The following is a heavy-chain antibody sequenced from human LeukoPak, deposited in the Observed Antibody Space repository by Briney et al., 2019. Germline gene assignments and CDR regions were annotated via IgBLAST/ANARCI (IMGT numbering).Heavy chain of an antibody. Sequence: SVKVSCKASGGTFSSYAISWVRQAPGQGLEWMGRIIPILGIANYAQKFQGRVTITADKSTSTAYMELSSLRAEDTAVYYCAKDYDSSGYYWVFDYWGQGTLVTVSS. D-gene: IGHD3-22*01. V-gene: IGHV1-69*04. CDR2: IIPILGIA. J-gene: IGHJ4*02. CDR3: AKDYDSSGYYWVFDY. CDR1: GGTFSSYA.